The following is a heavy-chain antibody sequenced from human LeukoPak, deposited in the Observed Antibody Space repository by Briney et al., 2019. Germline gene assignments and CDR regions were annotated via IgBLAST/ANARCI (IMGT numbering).Heavy chain of an antibody. CDR1: GGSISSSSYY. CDR2: IYYSGST. CDR3: ARDGDSSGWPGAFDI. Sequence: SETLSLTCTVSGGSISSSSYYWGWIRQPPGKGLERIGSIYYSGSTYYNPSLKSRVTISVDTSKNQFSLKLSSVTAADTAVYYCARDGDSSGWPGAFDIWGQGTMVTVSS. V-gene: IGHV4-39*02. J-gene: IGHJ3*02. D-gene: IGHD6-19*01.